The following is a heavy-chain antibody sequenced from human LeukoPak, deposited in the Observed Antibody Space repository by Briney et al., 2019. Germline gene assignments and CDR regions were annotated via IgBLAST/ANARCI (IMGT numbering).Heavy chain of an antibody. CDR1: GGSISSYY. CDR2: IYYSGST. CDR3: ARFLYSSSYAFDI. D-gene: IGHD6-13*01. V-gene: IGHV4-59*01. J-gene: IGHJ3*02. Sequence: SETLSLTCTVSGGSISSYYWSWIWQPPGKGLEWIGYIYYSGSTNYNPSLKSRVTISVDASKNQFSLKLSSVTAADTAVYYCARFLYSSSYAFDIWGQGTMVTVSS.